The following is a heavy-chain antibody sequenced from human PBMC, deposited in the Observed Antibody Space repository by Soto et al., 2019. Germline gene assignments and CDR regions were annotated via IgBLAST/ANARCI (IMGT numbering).Heavy chain of an antibody. CDR2: LSRSGGAT. CDR3: SKGEMSTIRNSFDP. V-gene: IGHV3-23*01. J-gene: IGHJ5*02. D-gene: IGHD1-1*01. CDR1: GFNTRFYS. Sequence: GGSLRLSCTASGFNTRFYSMSWVRQTPGKGLEWVAALSRSGGATYYADSVRGRFTISRGASKDTLFLQMRNLRAEDTAIYYCSKGEMSTIRNSFDPWGQGTLVTVSS.